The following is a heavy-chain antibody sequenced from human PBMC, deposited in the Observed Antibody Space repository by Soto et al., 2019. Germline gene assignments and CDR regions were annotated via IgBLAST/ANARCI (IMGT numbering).Heavy chain of an antibody. V-gene: IGHV4-31*03. CDR1: GGSISSGGYY. D-gene: IGHD2-2*01. Sequence: PSETLSLTCTVSGGSISSGGYYWSWIRQHPGKGLEWIGYIYYSGSTYYNPSLKSRVTISVDTSKNQFSLKLSSVTAADTAVYYCAGGGGRTSDNPYYFDSGGQGTLVTVSS. CDR3: AGGGGRTSDNPYYFDS. CDR2: IYYSGST. J-gene: IGHJ4*02.